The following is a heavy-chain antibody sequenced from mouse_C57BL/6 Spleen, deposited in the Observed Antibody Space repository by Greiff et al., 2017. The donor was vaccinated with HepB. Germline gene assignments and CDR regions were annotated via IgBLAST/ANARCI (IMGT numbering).Heavy chain of an antibody. CDR2: INPSNGGT. CDR3: ARRSNSYYYAMDY. D-gene: IGHD4-1*01. Sequence: VQLQQPGTELVKPGAPVKLSCKASGYTFTSYWMHWVKQRPGQGLEWIGNINPSNGGTNYNEKFKSKATLTVDKSSSTAYMQLSSLTSEDSAVYYCARRSNSYYYAMDYWGQGTSVTVSS. CDR1: GYTFTSYW. J-gene: IGHJ4*01. V-gene: IGHV1-53*01.